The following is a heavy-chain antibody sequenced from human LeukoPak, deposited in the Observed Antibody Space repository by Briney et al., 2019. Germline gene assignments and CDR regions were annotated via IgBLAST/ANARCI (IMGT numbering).Heavy chain of an antibody. CDR3: ARNERYNWNRYFQH. J-gene: IGHJ1*01. D-gene: IGHD1-1*01. CDR2: INHSGST. Sequence: SETLSLTCAVYGGSFSGYYWSWIRQPPGKGLEWIGEINHSGSTNYNPSLKSRVTISVDTSKNQFSLKLSSVTAADTAVYYCARNERYNWNRYFQHWGQGTLVTVSS. CDR1: GGSFSGYY. V-gene: IGHV4-34*01.